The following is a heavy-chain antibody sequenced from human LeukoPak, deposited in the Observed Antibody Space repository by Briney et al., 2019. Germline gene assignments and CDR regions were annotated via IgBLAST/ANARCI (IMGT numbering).Heavy chain of an antibody. CDR2: IYYRGST. V-gene: IGHV4-31*03. J-gene: IGHJ4*02. CDR1: GVSITSGGYY. CDR3: ARDTVAAGQNFDY. Sequence: SQTLSLTCTVSGVSITSGGYYWTWIRQHPGKGLEWIGYIYYRGSTYYNPSLKSRVTISVDTSENQFSLKLNSVTAADTAVYYCARDTVAAGQNFDYWGQGTLVTVSS. D-gene: IGHD6-13*01.